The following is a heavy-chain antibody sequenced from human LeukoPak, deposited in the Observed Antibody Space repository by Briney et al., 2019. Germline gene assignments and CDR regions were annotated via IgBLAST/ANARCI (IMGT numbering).Heavy chain of an antibody. CDR1: GFSVSTNY. CDR2: ISNHCTT. CDR3: ARDNTISGHYEVGY. D-gene: IGHD3-3*01. Sequence: GGSLRLSCAASGFSVSTNYMIWVRQAPGMGLEFVSVISNHCTTYYSDSVKGRFSISRDNSKNTVFLQMNSLRAEDTAFYYCARDNTISGHYEVGYWGQGALVTVSS. J-gene: IGHJ4*02. V-gene: IGHV3-53*01.